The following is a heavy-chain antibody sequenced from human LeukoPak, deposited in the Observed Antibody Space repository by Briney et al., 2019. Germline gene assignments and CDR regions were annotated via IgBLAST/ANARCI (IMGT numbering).Heavy chain of an antibody. CDR2: ISGSGGST. D-gene: IGHD6-13*01. J-gene: IGHJ4*02. CDR3: AKDRAAAGPSLPDY. CDR1: GFTFSSYA. V-gene: IGHV3-23*01. Sequence: GGSLRLSCAASGFTFSSYAMSWVRQAPGKGMEWVSAISGSGGSTYYADSVKGRFTISRDNSKNTLYLQMNSLRAEDTAVYYCAKDRAAAGPSLPDYWGQGTLVTVSS.